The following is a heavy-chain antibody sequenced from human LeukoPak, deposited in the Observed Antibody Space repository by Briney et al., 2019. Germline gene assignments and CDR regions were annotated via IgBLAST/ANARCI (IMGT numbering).Heavy chain of an antibody. V-gene: IGHV3-9*03. Sequence: PGGSLRLSCAASGFTFDDYAMHWVRQAPGKGLEWVSGISWNSGSIGYADSVKGRFTISRDNAKNSLYLQMNSLRAEDMALYYCAKDMSLELRGAFDIWGQGTMVTVSS. D-gene: IGHD1-7*01. CDR3: AKDMSLELRGAFDI. CDR2: ISWNSGSI. CDR1: GFTFDDYA. J-gene: IGHJ3*02.